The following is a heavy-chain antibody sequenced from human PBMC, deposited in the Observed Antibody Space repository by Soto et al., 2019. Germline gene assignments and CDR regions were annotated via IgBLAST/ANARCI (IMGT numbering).Heavy chain of an antibody. CDR3: AKGVGAAYYDFWSGYNYYYYMDV. CDR1: GFTFSSYA. Sequence: EVQLLGSGGGLVQPGGSLRLSCAASGFTFSSYAMSWVRQAPGKGLEWVSAISGSGGSTYYADSVKGRFTISRDNSKNTLYLQMNSLRAEDTAVYYCAKGVGAAYYDFWSGYNYYYYMDVWGKGTTVTVSS. V-gene: IGHV3-23*01. D-gene: IGHD3-3*01. J-gene: IGHJ6*03. CDR2: ISGSGGST.